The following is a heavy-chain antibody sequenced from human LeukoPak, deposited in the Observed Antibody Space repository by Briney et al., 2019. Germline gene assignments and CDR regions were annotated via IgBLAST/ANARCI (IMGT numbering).Heavy chain of an antibody. CDR2: TYYSGST. Sequence: SETLSLTCTVSGGSVSSGSYYWSWIRQPPGKGLEWIGYTYYSGSTNYNPSLKSRVTISVDTSKNQFSLKLSSVTAADTAVYYCARACYDSSGSHFDYWGQGTLVTVSS. J-gene: IGHJ4*02. D-gene: IGHD3-22*01. CDR1: GGSVSSGSYY. CDR3: ARACYDSSGSHFDY. V-gene: IGHV4-61*01.